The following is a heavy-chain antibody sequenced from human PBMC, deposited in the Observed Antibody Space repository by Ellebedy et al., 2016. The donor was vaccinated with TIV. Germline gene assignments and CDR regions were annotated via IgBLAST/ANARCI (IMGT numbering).Heavy chain of an antibody. CDR2: IFISGST. CDR1: DDSIDSHY. V-gene: IGHV4-4*07. CDR3: VRESNYGSGDY. D-gene: IGHD3-10*01. J-gene: IGHJ4*02. Sequence: MPSETLSLTCIVSDDSIDSHYWSWIRQPAGKGLEWIGRIFISGSTNYNPSLKSRVTLSVDMSKKQCSLKLSSVTAADTAVYYCVRESNYGSGDYWGQGTLVTVSS.